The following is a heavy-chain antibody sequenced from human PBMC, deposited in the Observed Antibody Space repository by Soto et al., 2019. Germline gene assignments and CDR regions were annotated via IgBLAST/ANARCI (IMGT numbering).Heavy chain of an antibody. CDR2: INHSGST. V-gene: IGHV4-34*01. J-gene: IGHJ6*02. Sequence: SETLSLTCAVYGGSFSGYYWSWIRQPPGKGLEWIGEINHSGSTNYNPSLKSRVTISVDTSKNQFSLKLSSVTAADTAVYYCARRGYSYGYVYYYYYGMDVWGQGTTVTVSS. D-gene: IGHD5-18*01. CDR1: GGSFSGYY. CDR3: ARRGYSYGYVYYYYYGMDV.